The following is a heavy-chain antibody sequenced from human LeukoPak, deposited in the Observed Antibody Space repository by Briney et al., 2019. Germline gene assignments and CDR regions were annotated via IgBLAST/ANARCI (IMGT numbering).Heavy chain of an antibody. D-gene: IGHD1-26*01. J-gene: IGHJ4*02. V-gene: IGHV4-39*01. CDR3: ARHPSGSSFDY. Sequence: SETLSLTCSVSGGSIRSSSYYWGWIRQPPGKGLEWIGTIHYTGSTYYTPSLKSRVTVSVDTSNDQFSLKVSSVTAADTAVYYCARHPSGSSFDYWGQGTLVAVSS. CDR1: GGSIRSSSYY. CDR2: IHYTGST.